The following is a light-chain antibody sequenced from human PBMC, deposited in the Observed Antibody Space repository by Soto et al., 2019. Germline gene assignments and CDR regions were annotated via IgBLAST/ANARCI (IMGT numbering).Light chain of an antibody. CDR3: QERSSWL. Sequence: EIVLTQSPATLSLSPGERATLSCRASQSISTYLAWYQQKPGQAPSLLLYDASNRATGIPARFSGSGSGAVFTLTISSLEAEDFAVYYCQERSSWLFGGGTKVEIK. CDR1: QSISTY. J-gene: IGKJ4*01. V-gene: IGKV3-11*01. CDR2: DAS.